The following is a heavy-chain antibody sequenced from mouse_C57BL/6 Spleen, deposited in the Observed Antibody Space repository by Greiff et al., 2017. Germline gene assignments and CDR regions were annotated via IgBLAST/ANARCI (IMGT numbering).Heavy chain of an antibody. J-gene: IGHJ2*01. Sequence: QVQLQQPGTELVKPGASVKLSCKASGYTFTSYWMHWVKQRPGQGLEWIGNINPSNGGTNYNEKFKSKATLTVDKSSSTAYMQLSSLTSEDSAVYYGARGIYYYGSSSTSYYFDYWGQGTTLTVSS. CDR1: GYTFTSYW. CDR2: INPSNGGT. CDR3: ARGIYYYGSSSTSYYFDY. D-gene: IGHD1-1*01. V-gene: IGHV1-53*01.